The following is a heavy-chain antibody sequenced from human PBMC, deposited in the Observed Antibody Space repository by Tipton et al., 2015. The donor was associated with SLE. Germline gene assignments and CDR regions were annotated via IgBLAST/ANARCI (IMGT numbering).Heavy chain of an antibody. CDR2: ISSSSSYI. Sequence: SLRLSCAASGFTFSSYSMNWVRQAPGKGLEWVSSISSSSSYIYYADSVKGRFTISRDNAKNSLYLQMNSLRAEDTAVYYCAKGPGAPTAYYYYMDVWGKGTTVTVSS. CDR1: GFTFSSYS. V-gene: IGHV3-21*01. D-gene: IGHD3-10*01. J-gene: IGHJ6*03. CDR3: AKGPGAPTAYYYYMDV.